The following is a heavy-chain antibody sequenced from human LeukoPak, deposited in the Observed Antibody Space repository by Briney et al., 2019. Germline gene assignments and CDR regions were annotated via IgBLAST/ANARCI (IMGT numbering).Heavy chain of an antibody. CDR1: GFTFSSYS. CDR2: ISSSSSYI. Sequence: KPGGSLRLSCAASGFTFSSYSMNWVRQAPGKGLEWVSYISSSSSYIYYADSVKGRFTISRDNAKNSLYLQMDSLRAEDTAVYYCARGKGIAVAGLDYGGQGTLVTVSS. D-gene: IGHD6-19*01. V-gene: IGHV3-21*01. J-gene: IGHJ4*02. CDR3: ARGKGIAVAGLDY.